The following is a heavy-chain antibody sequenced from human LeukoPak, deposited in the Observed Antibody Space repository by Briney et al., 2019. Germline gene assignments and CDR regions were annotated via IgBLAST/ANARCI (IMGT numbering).Heavy chain of an antibody. CDR1: GFTFSSYW. V-gene: IGHV3-7*01. CDR3: ARDPSKRGSSWIDQDYYYGMDV. J-gene: IGHJ6*02. Sequence: GGSLRLSCAASGFTFSSYWMSWVRQAPGKGLEWVANIKQDGSEKYYVDSVKGRFTISRDNAKNSLYLQMNSLRAEDTAVYYCARDPSKRGSSWIDQDYYYGMDVWGQGTTVTVSS. CDR2: IKQDGSEK. D-gene: IGHD6-13*01.